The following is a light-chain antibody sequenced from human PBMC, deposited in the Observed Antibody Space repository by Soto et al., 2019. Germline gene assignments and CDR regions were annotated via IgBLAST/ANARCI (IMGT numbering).Light chain of an antibody. V-gene: IGKV3-20*01. CDR3: QQYGSSGT. CDR1: QSVSNNY. Sequence: IVLTQAPGTLCLSPGERATLSCRASQSVSNNYLAWYQQKPGQAPSLLIYGESNRATGIPDRFSGSGSGTDFTLTISRLEPEDFAVYYCQQYGSSGTVGQGTPGDIK. J-gene: IGKJ1*01. CDR2: GES.